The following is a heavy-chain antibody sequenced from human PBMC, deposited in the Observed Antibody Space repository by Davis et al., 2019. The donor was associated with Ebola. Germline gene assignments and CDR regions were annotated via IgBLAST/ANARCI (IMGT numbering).Heavy chain of an antibody. CDR2: ISSSGSTI. CDR3: ARDYGVVVAATLLSYYGMDV. J-gene: IGHJ6*02. CDR1: GFTFSSYN. Sequence: GESLKISCAASGFTFSSYNMNWVRQAPGKGLEWVSYISSSGSTIYYADSVKGRFTISRDNAKNSLYLQMNSLRAEDTAVYYCARDYGVVVAATLLSYYGMDVWGQGTTVTVSS. V-gene: IGHV3-48*04. D-gene: IGHD2-15*01.